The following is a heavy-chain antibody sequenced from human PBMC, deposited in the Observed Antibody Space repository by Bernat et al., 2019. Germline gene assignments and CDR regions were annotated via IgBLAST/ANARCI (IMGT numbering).Heavy chain of an antibody. CDR1: GFTFSSYA. Sequence: EVQLLESGGGLVQPGGSLRLSCAASGFTFSSYAMTWVRQAPGKGLEWVSAASGSGGSTFYADSVKGRFTISRDNSKNTLYLQMNSLRAEDTAVYYCARDHVSSDWDFDYWDQGTLVTVSS. CDR2: ASGSGGST. CDR3: ARDHVSSDWDFDY. J-gene: IGHJ4*02. D-gene: IGHD6-19*01. V-gene: IGHV3-23*01.